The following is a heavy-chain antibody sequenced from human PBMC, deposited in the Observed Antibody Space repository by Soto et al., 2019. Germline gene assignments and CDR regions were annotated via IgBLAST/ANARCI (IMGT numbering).Heavy chain of an antibody. V-gene: IGHV3-30*18. CDR2: ISYDGSNK. Sequence: GGSLRLSCAASGFNFSSYVMHWVRQAPGKGLEWVAVISYDGSNKYYAESVKGRFTISRDNSKNTLYLQMNSLRAEDTAVYYCANVGIAAAGSFFPHEFDSWGQGT. CDR1: GFNFSSYV. D-gene: IGHD6-13*01. CDR3: ANVGIAAAGSFFPHEFDS. J-gene: IGHJ4*02.